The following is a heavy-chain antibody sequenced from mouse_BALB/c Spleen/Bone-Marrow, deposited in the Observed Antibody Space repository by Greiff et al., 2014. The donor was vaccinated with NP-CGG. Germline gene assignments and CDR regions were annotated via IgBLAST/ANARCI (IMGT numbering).Heavy chain of an antibody. Sequence: DVMLVESGGGLVQPGGSRKLSCAASGFTFSDYGMAWVRQAPGKGPEWVAFISNLAYSIYYADTVTGRFTISRENAKNTLYLEMSSLRSEDTAMYYCARDQVYYYGSRYGYFDVWGAGTTVTVSS. CDR1: GFTFSDYG. J-gene: IGHJ1*01. D-gene: IGHD1-1*01. CDR3: ARDQVYYYGSRYGYFDV. CDR2: ISNLAYSI. V-gene: IGHV5-15*02.